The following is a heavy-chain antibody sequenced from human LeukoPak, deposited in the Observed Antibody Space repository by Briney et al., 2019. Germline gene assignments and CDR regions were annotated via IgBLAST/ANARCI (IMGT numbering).Heavy chain of an antibody. V-gene: IGHV3-23*01. CDR1: GFTVSSYA. J-gene: IGHJ4*02. Sequence: GGSLRLSCAASGFTVSSYAMNWVRQVPGKGLEWVSGVSGNGGRTDYADSVKGRFTISRDNSKNSLFLQMNSLRAEDTAIYYCAKGVSGHYDILTGNDYWGQGTLVTVSS. CDR3: AKGVSGHYDILTGNDY. D-gene: IGHD3-9*01. CDR2: VSGNGGRT.